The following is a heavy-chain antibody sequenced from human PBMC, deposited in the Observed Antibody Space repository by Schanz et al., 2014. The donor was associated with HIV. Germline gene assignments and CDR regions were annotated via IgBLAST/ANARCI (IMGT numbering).Heavy chain of an antibody. Sequence: QAQLVESGGGVVQPGKSLRLSCAASGFTFSNHGMHWVRQAPGKGLEWVAVISYDGSNQYYADSVKGRFTISRDNSKNTLYLQMNSLRAEDTAVYYCARDIMTRDGMDVWGQGTTVTVSS. CDR2: ISYDGSNQ. CDR1: GFTFSNHG. CDR3: ARDIMTRDGMDV. D-gene: IGHD1-20*01. J-gene: IGHJ6*02. V-gene: IGHV3-30*03.